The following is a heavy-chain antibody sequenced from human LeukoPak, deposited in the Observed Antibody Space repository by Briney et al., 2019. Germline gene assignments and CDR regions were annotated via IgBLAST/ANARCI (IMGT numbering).Heavy chain of an antibody. CDR1: GYTFTGYY. V-gene: IGHV1-2*02. CDR3: ARGVAEDIVVVPAATNWFDP. CDR2: INPNSGGT. J-gene: IGHJ5*02. D-gene: IGHD2-2*01. Sequence: ASVKVSCKASGYTFTGYYMHWVRQAPGQGLEWMGWINPNSGGTNYAQKFQGRVTMTRDTSISTAYMELSRLRSDDTAVYYCARGVAEDIVVVPAATNWFDPWGQGTLVTVSS.